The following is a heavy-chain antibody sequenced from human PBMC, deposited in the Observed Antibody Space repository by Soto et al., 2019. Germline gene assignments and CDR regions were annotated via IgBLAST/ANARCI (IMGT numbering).Heavy chain of an antibody. CDR1: GGSISSGGYY. V-gene: IGHV4-31*03. D-gene: IGHD3-22*01. J-gene: IGHJ5*02. CDR3: ARDRGGKYHDSSGRRGFDP. Sequence: KPSETLSLTCTVSGGSISSGGYYWSWIRQHPGKGLEWIGYIYYSGSTYYNPSLKSRVTISVDTSKNQFSLKLSSVTAADTAVYYCARDRGGKYHDSSGRRGFDPWGQGTLVTVSS. CDR2: IYYSGST.